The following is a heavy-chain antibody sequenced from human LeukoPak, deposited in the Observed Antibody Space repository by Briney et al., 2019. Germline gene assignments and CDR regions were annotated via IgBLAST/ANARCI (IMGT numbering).Heavy chain of an antibody. J-gene: IGHJ4*02. CDR2: INEGANVK. Sequence: PGESLRLSCAASGFTFSAYWMTRVRQAPGKGLEWLANINEGANVKFYVDSVKGRFTISRDNSKNTLYLQMNSLRAEDTAVYYCAKDRSGTRYYFDYWGQGTLVTVSS. CDR1: GFTFSAYW. D-gene: IGHD2-15*01. V-gene: IGHV3-7*01. CDR3: AKDRSGTRYYFDY.